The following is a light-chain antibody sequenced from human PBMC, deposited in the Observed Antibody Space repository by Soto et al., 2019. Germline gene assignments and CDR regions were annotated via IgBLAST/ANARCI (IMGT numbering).Light chain of an antibody. CDR2: GAS. Sequence: DIVVTQSPGTLSLSPGERATLSCRASHSVSSSYLAWYQQKPVQAPRHLIYGASSRATGIPDRFSGSGSGTDFTLTISRLEPEDFAVYYCQQYGSSPPNTFGQGTRLEIK. V-gene: IGKV3-20*01. CDR3: QQYGSSPPNT. CDR1: HSVSSSY. J-gene: IGKJ5*01.